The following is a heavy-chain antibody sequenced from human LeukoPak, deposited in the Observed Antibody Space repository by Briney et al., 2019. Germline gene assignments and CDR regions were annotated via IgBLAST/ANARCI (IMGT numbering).Heavy chain of an antibody. CDR1: GGSIIGYY. V-gene: IGHV4-4*07. CDR3: ARHDYSNPRVDY. CDR2: IHTSGST. J-gene: IGHJ4*02. D-gene: IGHD4-11*01. Sequence: SETLSLTCTVPGGSIIGYYWSWMRQPAGKRLEWIGRIHTSGSTNYNASLKSRVTMSVDTSKNQFSLKLSSVTAADTAVYYCARHDYSNPRVDYWGQGTLVTVSS.